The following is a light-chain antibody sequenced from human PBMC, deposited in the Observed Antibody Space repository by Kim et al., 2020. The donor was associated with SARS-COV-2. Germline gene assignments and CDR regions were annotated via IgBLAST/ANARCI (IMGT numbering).Light chain of an antibody. CDR3: QQRSNWPLT. CDR1: QSVSSY. V-gene: IGKV3-11*01. J-gene: IGKJ4*01. Sequence: VSPGEGATLSCRASQSVSSYLAWYQQKPGQAPRLLIYDASNRATGIPARFSGSGSGADFTLTISSLEPEDFAVYYCQQRSNWPLTFGGGTKVDIK. CDR2: DAS.